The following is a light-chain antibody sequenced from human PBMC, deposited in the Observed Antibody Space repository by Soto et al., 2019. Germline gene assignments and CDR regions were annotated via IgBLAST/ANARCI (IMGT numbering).Light chain of an antibody. V-gene: IGKV1-39*01. CDR2: AAS. J-gene: IGKJ2*01. CDR1: QSISSY. CDR3: QQSYSTPYT. Sequence: DIQMTQSPSSLSASVGDRVTITCRASQSISSYLHWYQQKPRKAPKHLIYAASSLQSGVPSRFSGSGSGTDFTLTISSLQPEYFATYYCQQSYSTPYTFGQGTKLEIK.